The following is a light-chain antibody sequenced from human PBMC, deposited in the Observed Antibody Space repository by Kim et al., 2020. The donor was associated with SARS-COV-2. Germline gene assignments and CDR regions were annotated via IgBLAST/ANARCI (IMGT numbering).Light chain of an antibody. Sequence: SYELTQPPSVSVAPGETARITCRGDNFESTSVHWYQQKAGQAPVLVVFDDSDRPSGIPERFSGSNSGTTATLTISRVEAGDEADYYCQAGERSSYHVFG. CDR3: QAGERSSYHV. CDR1: NFESTS. J-gene: IGLJ2*01. V-gene: IGLV3-21*02. CDR2: DDS.